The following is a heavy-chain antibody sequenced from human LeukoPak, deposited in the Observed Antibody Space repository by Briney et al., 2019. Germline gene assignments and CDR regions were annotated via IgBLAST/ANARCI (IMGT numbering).Heavy chain of an antibody. Sequence: GASVQVSFKASGYTFTSYDINWVRQATGQGLEWMGWMNPNSGNTGYAQKFQGRVTMTRNTSIRTAYMELSSLRSEDTAVYYCARGRGSGWGYYYYYGMDVWGQGTTVTVSS. J-gene: IGHJ6*02. CDR2: MNPNSGNT. D-gene: IGHD6-19*01. CDR3: ARGRGSGWGYYYYYGMDV. V-gene: IGHV1-8*01. CDR1: GYTFTSYD.